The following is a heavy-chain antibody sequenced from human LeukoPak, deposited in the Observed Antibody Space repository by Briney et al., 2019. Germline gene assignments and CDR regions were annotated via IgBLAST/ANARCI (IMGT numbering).Heavy chain of an antibody. CDR2: IFYSGST. J-gene: IGHJ4*02. CDR3: ASGGSGVVVVAATAFDY. CDR1: GGSISSSDYY. V-gene: IGHV4-39*01. Sequence: SETLSLTCTVSGGSISSSDYYWGWIRQPPGKGLEWIGSIFYSGSTYYNPSLKSRVTISVDTSKNQFSLKLSSVTAADTAVYYCASGGSGVVVVAATAFDYWGQGTLVTVSS. D-gene: IGHD2-15*01.